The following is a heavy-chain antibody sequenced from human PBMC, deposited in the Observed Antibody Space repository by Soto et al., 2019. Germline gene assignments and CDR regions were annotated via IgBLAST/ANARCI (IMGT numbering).Heavy chain of an antibody. CDR2: ISAYNGNT. J-gene: IGHJ6*02. V-gene: IGHV1-18*04. Sequence: ASVKVSCKASGYTFTSYGISWVRQAPGQGLERMGWISAYNGNTNYAQKLQGRVTMTTDTSTSTAYMELRSLRSDDTAVYYCARDLPLLTSTRQGYYYGMDVWGQGTTVTVSS. CDR3: ARDLPLLTSTRQGYYYGMDV. D-gene: IGHD2-2*01. CDR1: GYTFTSYG.